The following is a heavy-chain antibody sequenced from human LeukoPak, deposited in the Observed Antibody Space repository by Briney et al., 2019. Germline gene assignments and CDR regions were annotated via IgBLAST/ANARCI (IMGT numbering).Heavy chain of an antibody. V-gene: IGHV4-34*01. CDR3: TRGNAN. CDR1: SGSFTVY. Sequence: SETLSLTCAVYSGSFTVYCCIRQPPGKGLEWIAEIIHSGSTNYNPSLKNRVTMSVDKSKNQFSLKLSSVTAADTALYYCTRGNANWGQGTLVTVSS. CDR2: IIHSGST. J-gene: IGHJ4*02.